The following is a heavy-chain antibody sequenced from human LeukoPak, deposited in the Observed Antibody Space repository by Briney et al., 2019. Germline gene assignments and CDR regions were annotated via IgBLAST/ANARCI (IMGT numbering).Heavy chain of an antibody. J-gene: IGHJ4*02. D-gene: IGHD1-14*01. CDR2: INHSGST. Sequence: SETLSLTCAVYGGSFSGYYWSWIRQPPGKGLEWIGEINHSGSTNYNPSLKSRVTISVDTSKNQFSLKLSSVTAADTAVYYCARVKSSGRSPRRGAPLDYWGQGTLVTVSS. CDR1: GGSFSGYY. V-gene: IGHV4-34*01. CDR3: ARVKSSGRSPRRGAPLDY.